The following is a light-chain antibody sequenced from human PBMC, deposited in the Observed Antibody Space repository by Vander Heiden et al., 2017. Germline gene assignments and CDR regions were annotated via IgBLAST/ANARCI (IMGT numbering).Light chain of an antibody. V-gene: IGKV4-1*01. CDR1: QRILYCYHNKKY. J-gene: IGKJ2*01. Sequence: DIVMPHSPDSLAVSLAERATITCMPSQRILYCYHNKKYLAWYQPTPGQPPKLLNYWATTRDAGVPDRFSGGGAGTVFTLTISSLQDDVVAVYCCQQYDSTPYTFGQGTKLEIK. CDR3: QQYDSTPYT. CDR2: WAT.